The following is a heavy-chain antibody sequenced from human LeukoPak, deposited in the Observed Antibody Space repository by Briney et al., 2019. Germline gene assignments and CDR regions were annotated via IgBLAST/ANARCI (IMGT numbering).Heavy chain of an antibody. CDR2: IYTSGST. J-gene: IGHJ3*02. CDR1: GGSISSGSYY. Sequence: SQTLSLTCTVSGGSISSGSYYWSWVRQPAGKGLEWIGRIYTSGSTNYNPSLKSRVTISVDKSKNQFSLKLSSVTAADTAVYYCARSSITTFGVVIRNAFDIWGQGTMVTVSS. D-gene: IGHD3-3*01. V-gene: IGHV4-61*02. CDR3: ARSSITTFGVVIRNAFDI.